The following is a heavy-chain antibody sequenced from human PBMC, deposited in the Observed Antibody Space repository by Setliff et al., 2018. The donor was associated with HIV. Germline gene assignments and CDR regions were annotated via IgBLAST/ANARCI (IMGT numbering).Heavy chain of an antibody. CDR3: ARGGYDWNGIDH. D-gene: IGHD1-20*01. CDR2: INTKTAYP. J-gene: IGHJ4*02. Sequence: ASVKVSCKASGYTFNIYAINWVRQAPGQGLEWMGWINTKTAYPMYARDFTGHFVFSLDTSVNTAYLQISYLKAEEDTAVYYCARGGYDWNGIDHWGPGTLVTVSS. CDR1: GYTFNIYA. V-gene: IGHV7-4-1*02.